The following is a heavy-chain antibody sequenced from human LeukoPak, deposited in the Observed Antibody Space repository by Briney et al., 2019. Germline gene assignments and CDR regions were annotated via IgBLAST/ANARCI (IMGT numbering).Heavy chain of an antibody. J-gene: IGHJ4*02. V-gene: IGHV3-53*01. CDR3: ARESGNYYGSGSYYPFDY. CDR1: GFTVSSNY. D-gene: IGHD3-10*01. Sequence: PGGSLRLSCAASGFTVSSNYMSWVRQAPGKGLEWVSVIYSGGSTYYADSVKGRFTISRDNSKNTLYLQMNSLRAEDTAVYYCARESGNYYGSGSYYPFDYWGQGTLVTVSS. CDR2: IYSGGST.